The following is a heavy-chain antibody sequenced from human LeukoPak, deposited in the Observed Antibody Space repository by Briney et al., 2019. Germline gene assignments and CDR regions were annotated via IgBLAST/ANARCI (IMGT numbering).Heavy chain of an antibody. J-gene: IGHJ3*02. V-gene: IGHV1-2*06. D-gene: IGHD3-22*01. Sequence: GASVKVSCKASGYTFTSYYMHWVRQAPGQGLEWMGRINPNSGGTNYAQKFQGRVTMTRDTSISTAYMELSRLRSDDTAVYYCARSGYYPDDAFDIWGQGTMVTVSS. CDR1: GYTFTSYY. CDR2: INPNSGGT. CDR3: ARSGYYPDDAFDI.